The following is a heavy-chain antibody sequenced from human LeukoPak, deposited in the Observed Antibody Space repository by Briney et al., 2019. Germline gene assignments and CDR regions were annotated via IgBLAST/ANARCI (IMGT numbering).Heavy chain of an antibody. V-gene: IGHV1-18*01. CDR1: RYTYKHYV. J-gene: IGHJ4*02. CDR3: ARGRYCSGGGCLPYYFYY. CDR2: VTAYSDKS. D-gene: IGHD2-15*01. Sequence: ASVTVSSKASRYTYKHYVLSWVRHAPGQGLEWMGWVTAYSDKSKYAQILQGRVTMTTDTSTSTAYMELRSLRSDDTAVYYCARGRYCSGGGCLPYYFYYWGQGTLVTVSS.